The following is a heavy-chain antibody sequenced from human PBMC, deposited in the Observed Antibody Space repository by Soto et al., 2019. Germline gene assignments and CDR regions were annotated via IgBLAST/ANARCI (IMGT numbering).Heavy chain of an antibody. V-gene: IGHV1-46*01. D-gene: IGHD3-10*01. Sequence: ASVKVSCKASGYTFTSYYMHWVRQAPGQGLEWMGIINPSGGSTSYAQKFQGRVTMTRDTSTSTVYMELSSLRSEDTAVYYCAIVGSRTDAFDIWGQGTMVTVSS. CDR1: GYTFTSYY. CDR3: AIVGSRTDAFDI. CDR2: INPSGGST. J-gene: IGHJ3*02.